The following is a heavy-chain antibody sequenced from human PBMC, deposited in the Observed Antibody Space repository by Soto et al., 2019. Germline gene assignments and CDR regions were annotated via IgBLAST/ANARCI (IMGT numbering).Heavy chain of an antibody. V-gene: IGHV4-59*02. D-gene: IGHD1-26*01. CDR1: GGSVSVYY. J-gene: IGHJ4*02. Sequence: SETLSLTCTISGGSVSVYYWSWIRQSTGQGLEWIGYIYASGSPYYNPSLRSRVTISADTSKNQISLKLTSPTAADTAVYYCARGVGSSPPQYWGRGTQVTVSS. CDR2: IYASGSP. CDR3: ARGVGSSPPQY.